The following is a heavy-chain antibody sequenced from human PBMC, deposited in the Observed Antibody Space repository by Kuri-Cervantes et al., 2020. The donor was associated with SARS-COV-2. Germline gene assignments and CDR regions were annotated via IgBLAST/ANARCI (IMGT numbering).Heavy chain of an antibody. Sequence: GESLKISCAASGFTFSSYAMHWVRQAPGKGLEWVAVISYDGSNKYYADSVKGRFTISRDNSKNTLYLQMNSLRAEDTAVYYCAKDSPITIFGVVIISGMDVWGQGTTVTVSS. CDR3: AKDSPITIFGVVIISGMDV. V-gene: IGHV3-30*07. CDR1: GFTFSSYA. D-gene: IGHD3-3*01. J-gene: IGHJ6*02. CDR2: ISYDGSNK.